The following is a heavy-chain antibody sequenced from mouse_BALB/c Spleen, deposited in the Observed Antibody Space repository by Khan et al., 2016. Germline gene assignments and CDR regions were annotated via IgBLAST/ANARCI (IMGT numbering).Heavy chain of an antibody. J-gene: IGHJ3*01. V-gene: IGHV1-15*01. CDR1: AYTFTDYE. CDR3: TGGWGWFAY. CDR2: IHPVSGGT. Sequence: QVQLKQSGAELVRPGASVKLSCKALAYTFTDYEMHWVKQTPVHGLEWIGAIHPVSGGTAYNQKFKDKATLTADKSSSTAYMELSSLTSEDSTVYYCTGGWGWFAYWGQGTLVTVSA. D-gene: IGHD3-3*01.